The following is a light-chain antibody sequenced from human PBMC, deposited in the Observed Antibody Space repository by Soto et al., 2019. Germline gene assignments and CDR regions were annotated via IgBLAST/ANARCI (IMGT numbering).Light chain of an antibody. V-gene: IGLV2-8*01. J-gene: IGLJ2*01. CDR2: AVS. Sequence: QSALTQPPSASGSPGQSVTISRTGTSSDVGGYNSVAWYQQHPGKAPRLMIYAVSKRPSGVPDRFSGSKSGNTASLTVSGLQGEDEADYYCSSYAGSTNYALFGGGTKLTVL. CDR1: SSDVGGYNS. CDR3: SSYAGSTNYAL.